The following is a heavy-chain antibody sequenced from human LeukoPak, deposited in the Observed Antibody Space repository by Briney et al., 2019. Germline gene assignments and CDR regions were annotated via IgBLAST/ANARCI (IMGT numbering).Heavy chain of an antibody. J-gene: IGHJ4*02. CDR1: GGSISSGGYY. CDR3: ARVSTYYYDSSGYYPIDY. V-gene: IGHV4-31*03. Sequence: SETLSLTCTVSGGSISSGGYYWSWIRQHPGKGLEWIGYIYYSGSTYYNPSLKSRVTISVDTSKNQFSLKLSSVTAADTAVYYCARVSTYYYDSSGYYPIDYWGQGTLVTVSS. CDR2: IYYSGST. D-gene: IGHD3-22*01.